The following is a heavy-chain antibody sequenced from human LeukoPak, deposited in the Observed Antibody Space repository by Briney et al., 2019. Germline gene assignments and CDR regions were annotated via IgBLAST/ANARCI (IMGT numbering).Heavy chain of an antibody. Sequence: ASVKVSCKASGYTFTSYDINWVRQATGQGLEWMGWMNPNSGNTGYAQKFQGRVTITRNTSISTAYMELSSLRSEDTAVYYCARGDSSSWYLCAFDIWGQGTMVTVSS. D-gene: IGHD6-13*01. CDR3: ARGDSSSWYLCAFDI. CDR2: MNPNSGNT. V-gene: IGHV1-8*03. CDR1: GYTFTSYD. J-gene: IGHJ3*02.